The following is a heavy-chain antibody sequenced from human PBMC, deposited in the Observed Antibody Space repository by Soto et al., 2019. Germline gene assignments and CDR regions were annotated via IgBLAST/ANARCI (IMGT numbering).Heavy chain of an antibody. D-gene: IGHD2-8*02. CDR1: GDSISSSGYY. J-gene: IGHJ4*02. Sequence: SETLSLTCTVSGDSISSSGYYWSWIRQPPGKGLEWIGYIYYTRTTNYNPSLKSRVTISVDTSKNQFSLKLTSVTAADTAVYYCARDKITGLFDYWGQGTLLTVSS. CDR3: ARDKITGLFDY. CDR2: IYYTRTT. V-gene: IGHV4-61*08.